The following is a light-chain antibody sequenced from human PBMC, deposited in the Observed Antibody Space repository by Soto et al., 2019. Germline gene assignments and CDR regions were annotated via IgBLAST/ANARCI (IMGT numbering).Light chain of an antibody. CDR1: QSIITY. CDR2: DAS. CDR3: QQYQSYPYT. J-gene: IGKJ2*01. Sequence: DIQMTQSPSTLSSSVGDRVTITCRANQSIITYLAWYQQKPGKAPKLLIYDASSLESGVPSRFSGSGSGTEFTLTISSLQPDDFATYYCQQYQSYPYTFAQGTRLEIK. V-gene: IGKV1-5*01.